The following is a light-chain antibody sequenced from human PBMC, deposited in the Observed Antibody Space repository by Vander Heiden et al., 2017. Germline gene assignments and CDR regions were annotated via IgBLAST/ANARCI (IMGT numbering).Light chain of an antibody. CDR1: QSLLHTNGYNF. V-gene: IGKV2-28*01. Sequence: DIVLTKSPISLHDTPGEPAFISCRSRQSLLHTNGYNFLDWYLQTPGQSPQLLIYLGSNRASGVPDRFSGSGSGTDFTLKISRVEAEDVGVYYCMQALQTPPFTFGPGTKVDIK. J-gene: IGKJ3*01. CDR2: LGS. CDR3: MQALQTPPFT.